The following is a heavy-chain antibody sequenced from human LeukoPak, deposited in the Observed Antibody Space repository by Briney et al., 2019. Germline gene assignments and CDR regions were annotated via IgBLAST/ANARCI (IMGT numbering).Heavy chain of an antibody. V-gene: IGHV3-23*01. D-gene: IGHD6-19*01. CDR2: ISGNGGRT. CDR3: ARRSRGWYSAPWSFDY. J-gene: IGHJ4*02. CDR1: GFTFDNYA. Sequence: GGSLRLSCAGSGFTFDNYAMSWVRQAPGKGLECVSTISGNGGRTYYADSVKGRFTISRDNSRDTMYLQMNSVRVEDTALYFCARRSRGWYSAPWSFDYWGQGTLVTVSS.